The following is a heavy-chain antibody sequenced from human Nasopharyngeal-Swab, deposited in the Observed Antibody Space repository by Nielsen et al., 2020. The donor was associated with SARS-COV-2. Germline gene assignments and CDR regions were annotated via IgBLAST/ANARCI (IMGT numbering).Heavy chain of an antibody. J-gene: IGHJ6*02. D-gene: IGHD5-12*01. V-gene: IGHV3-30*18. CDR2: ISYDGSNK. CDR3: AKGGYSGYDPLGMDV. Sequence: WIRQLPGKGPEWVAVISYDGSNKYYADSVKGRFTISRDNSKNTLYLQMNSLRAEDTAVYYCAKGGYSGYDPLGMDVWGQGTTVTVSS.